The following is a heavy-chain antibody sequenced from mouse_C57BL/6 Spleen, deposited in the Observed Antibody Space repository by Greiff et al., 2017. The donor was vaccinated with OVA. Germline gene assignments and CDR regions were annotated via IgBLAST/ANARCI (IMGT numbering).Heavy chain of an antibody. J-gene: IGHJ2*01. Sequence: EVQLQQSGPELVKPGASVKISCKASGYSFTGYYMHWVKQSHGNILDWIGYIYPYNGVSSYNQKFKGKATLTVDKSSSTAYMELRRLTSEDSAVYYCARFYDYDAKGYFDYWGQGTTLTVSS. D-gene: IGHD2-4*01. CDR1: GYSFTGYY. CDR3: ARFYDYDAKGYFDY. V-gene: IGHV1-31*01. CDR2: IYPYNGVS.